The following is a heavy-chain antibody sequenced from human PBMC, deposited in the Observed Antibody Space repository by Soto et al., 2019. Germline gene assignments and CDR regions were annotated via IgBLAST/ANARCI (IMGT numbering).Heavy chain of an antibody. CDR3: ARHIAVSGTRVYDF. J-gene: IGHJ4*02. V-gene: IGHV4-4*02. Sequence: QVQLQESGPGLMKPSGTLSLTCAVSGGSISTNWWSWVRQPPGKGLEWIGEIYHSGRTNYNPSLENRVTLSADKAHNHLSLILNSVTAADTAAYYCARHIAVSGTRVYDFWGQGTLVTVSS. CDR2: IYHSGRT. D-gene: IGHD6-19*01. CDR1: GGSISTNW.